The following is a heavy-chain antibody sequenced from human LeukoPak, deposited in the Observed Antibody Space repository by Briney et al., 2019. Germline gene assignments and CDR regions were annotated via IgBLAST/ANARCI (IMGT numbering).Heavy chain of an antibody. V-gene: IGHV4-30-2*01. CDR1: GGSISSGGYS. CDR2: NYHSGST. Sequence: SETLSLTCAVSGGSISSGGYSWRWIRQPPGKGLEWIGYNYHSGSTYYNPSLKSRVTISVDRSKNQFSLKLSSVTAADTAVYYCARGLGDSDAFDIWGQGTMVTVSS. J-gene: IGHJ3*02. D-gene: IGHD2-21*01. CDR3: ARGLGDSDAFDI.